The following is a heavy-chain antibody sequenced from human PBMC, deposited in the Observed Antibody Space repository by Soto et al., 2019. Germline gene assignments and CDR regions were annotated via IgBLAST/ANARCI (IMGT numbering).Heavy chain of an antibody. J-gene: IGHJ5*02. V-gene: IGHV1-69*06. CDR1: GVTFISYA. Sequence: SSVKVSFKSSGVTFISYAISWVLQAPGQGLEWMGGIIPIFGTANYAQKFQGRVTITADKSTSTAYMELSSLRSEDTAVYYCAGSIVVVVAATQDDNWFDPWGQGTLVTVSS. CDR2: IIPIFGTA. D-gene: IGHD2-15*01. CDR3: AGSIVVVVAATQDDNWFDP.